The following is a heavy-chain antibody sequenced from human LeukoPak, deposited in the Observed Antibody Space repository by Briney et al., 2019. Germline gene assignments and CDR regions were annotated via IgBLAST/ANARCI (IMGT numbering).Heavy chain of an antibody. CDR2: ISSSSSYI. CDR1: GFTFSSYS. CDR3: ASSYSSGWYRATNDY. Sequence: GGSLRLSCAASGFTFSSYSMNWVRQAPGKGLEWASSISSSSSYIYYADSVKGRFTISRDNAKNSLYLQMNGLRAEDTAVYYCASSYSSGWYRATNDYWGQGTLVTVSS. D-gene: IGHD6-19*01. V-gene: IGHV3-21*01. J-gene: IGHJ4*02.